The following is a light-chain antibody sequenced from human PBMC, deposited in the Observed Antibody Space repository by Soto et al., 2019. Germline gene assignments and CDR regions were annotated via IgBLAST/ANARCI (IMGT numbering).Light chain of an antibody. CDR3: SSYTSSSTVV. J-gene: IGLJ2*01. Sequence: QSALTQPASVSGSPGQSITISCTGTSSDVGGYNYVSWYQQHPGKAPKLMIYDVSNRPSGVSNRFSGSKSGNTASLTISGLQAGDEADYDCSSYTSSSTVVFGGGTKLTVL. V-gene: IGLV2-14*01. CDR2: DVS. CDR1: SSDVGGYNY.